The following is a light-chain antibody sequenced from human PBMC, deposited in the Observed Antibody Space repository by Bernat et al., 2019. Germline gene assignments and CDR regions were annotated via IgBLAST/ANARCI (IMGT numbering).Light chain of an antibody. V-gene: IGLV2-8*01. J-gene: IGLJ2*01. Sequence: QSALTQPPSASGSPGQSVTISCTGTSSDVGTYNFVSWYQQHPGKAHKLLIYEVTRRPSGVPDRFSGSKSGNTASLTVSGLQTEDEADYYCCSFAGSSTLVFGGGTKLTVL. CDR3: CSFAGSSTLV. CDR2: EVT. CDR1: SSDVGTYNF.